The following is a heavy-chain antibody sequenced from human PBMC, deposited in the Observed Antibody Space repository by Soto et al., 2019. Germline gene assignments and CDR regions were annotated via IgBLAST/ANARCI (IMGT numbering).Heavy chain of an antibody. V-gene: IGHV4-30-4*01. J-gene: IGHJ4*02. CDR3: AGELGTFYFDH. Sequence: QVQLQESGPGLVKPSQTLSLTCTVSAGSIRSGDYYWTWIRQPPGKGLEWIGYIDHSGSAYYNPSLKCRATISIDTSNNQFSQKMTSVTAADTAVYYCAGELGTFYFDHWGQGTLVTVSS. D-gene: IGHD7-27*01. CDR1: AGSIRSGDYY. CDR2: IDHSGSA.